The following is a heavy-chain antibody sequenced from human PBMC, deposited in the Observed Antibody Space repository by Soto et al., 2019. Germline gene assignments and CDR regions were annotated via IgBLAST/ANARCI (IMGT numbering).Heavy chain of an antibody. D-gene: IGHD2-2*01. CDR3: ARPEPYCSSTSCRRFDY. Sequence: GGSLRLSCAASGFTFSSYSMNWVRQAPGKGLEWVSSISSSSSYIYYADSVKGRFTISRDNAKNSLYLQMNSLRAEDTAVYYCARPEPYCSSTSCRRFDYWGQGTLVTVSS. CDR1: GFTFSSYS. CDR2: ISSSSSYI. J-gene: IGHJ4*02. V-gene: IGHV3-21*01.